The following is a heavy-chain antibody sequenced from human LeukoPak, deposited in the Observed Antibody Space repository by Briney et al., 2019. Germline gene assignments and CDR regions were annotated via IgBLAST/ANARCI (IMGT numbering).Heavy chain of an antibody. J-gene: IGHJ4*02. Sequence: GGSLRLSCAASGFTFSSYWMSWVRQAPGKGLEWVANIKEAGSEKYYVDSVKGRLTISRDNDKNSVHLQMNNLRAEDTAVYYCARGGGMRSWYDFDYWGQGILVTVSS. CDR1: GFTFSSYW. D-gene: IGHD6-13*01. V-gene: IGHV3-7*04. CDR3: ARGGGMRSWYDFDY. CDR2: IKEAGSEK.